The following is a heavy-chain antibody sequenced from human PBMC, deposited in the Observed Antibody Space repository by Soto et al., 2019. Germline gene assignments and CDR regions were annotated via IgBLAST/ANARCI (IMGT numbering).Heavy chain of an antibody. Sequence: ASVKVSCKASGYTFTSYDINWVRQATGQGLEWMGWMNPNSGNTGYAQKFQGRVTMTRNTSISTAYMELSSLRSEDTAVYYCARGFDWNYEGCTRPCYKDVWCRGNTVTVS. D-gene: IGHD3-9*01. CDR2: MNPNSGNT. CDR1: GYTFTSYD. CDR3: ARGFDWNYEGCTRPCYKDV. J-gene: IGHJ6*03. V-gene: IGHV1-8*01.